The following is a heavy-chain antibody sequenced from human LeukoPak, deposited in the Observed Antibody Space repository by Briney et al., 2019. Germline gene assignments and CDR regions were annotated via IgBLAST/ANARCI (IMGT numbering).Heavy chain of an antibody. CDR3: TWDSRSAPH. Sequence: GGSLRLSCAASGFTFSNAWMSWVRQAPGKGLEWVGRIKSQSDDGTTDYAAPVKGRFTISRDDSKNTLYLQMNSLKTEDAAVYYCTWDSRSAPHWGQGTLVTVSS. J-gene: IGHJ1*01. V-gene: IGHV3-15*01. D-gene: IGHD3-22*01. CDR2: IKSQSDDGTT. CDR1: GFTFSNAW.